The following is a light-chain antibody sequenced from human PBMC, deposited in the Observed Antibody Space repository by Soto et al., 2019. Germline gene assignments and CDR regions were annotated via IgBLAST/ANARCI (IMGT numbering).Light chain of an antibody. CDR3: KQYGSSPT. J-gene: IGKJ5*01. CDR2: GAS. V-gene: IGKV3-20*01. CDR1: QSLSTSY. Sequence: EIVLTQSPGTLSLFPGERATLSCRASQSLSTSYLAWYQQKPGQALRLLIYGASNRAAGIPDRFSGSGSGTDFTLTISRLEPEDFAVYYCKQYGSSPTFGQGTRLEIK.